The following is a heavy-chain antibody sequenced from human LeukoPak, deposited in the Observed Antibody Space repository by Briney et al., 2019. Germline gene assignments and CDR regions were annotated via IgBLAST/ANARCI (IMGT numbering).Heavy chain of an antibody. CDR1: GFTFSTYS. V-gene: IGHV3-48*01. Sequence: GGSLRLSCAASGFTFSTYSMNWVRQAPGKGLEWVSYISGSSGTIYYADSVKGRFTISRDNAKNSLYLQMNSLRAEDTAVYYCAELGITMIGGVWGKGTTVTISS. CDR2: ISGSSGTI. D-gene: IGHD3-10*02. CDR3: AELGITMIGGV. J-gene: IGHJ6*04.